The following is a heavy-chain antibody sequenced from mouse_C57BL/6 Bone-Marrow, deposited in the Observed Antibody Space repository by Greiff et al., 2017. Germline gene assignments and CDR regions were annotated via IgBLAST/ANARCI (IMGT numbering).Heavy chain of an antibody. Sequence: EVQLQQSGGDLVKPGGSLKLSCAASGFTFSSYGMSWVRQTPDKRLEWVATISSGGSYTYYPDSVKGRFTISRDHAKNTLYLQMSSLKSEDTAMYYCARHDYGTWFAYWGQGTLVTVSA. CDR1: GFTFSSYG. J-gene: IGHJ3*01. CDR2: ISSGGSYT. D-gene: IGHD1-1*01. V-gene: IGHV5-6*01. CDR3: ARHDYGTWFAY.